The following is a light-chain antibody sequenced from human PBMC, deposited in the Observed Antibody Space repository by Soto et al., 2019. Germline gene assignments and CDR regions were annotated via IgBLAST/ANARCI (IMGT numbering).Light chain of an antibody. V-gene: IGKV1-9*01. J-gene: IGKJ4*01. CDR1: QGISSY. Sequence: IQVTQSPSSLSASVGDRVTISCRASQGISSYLAWYQQKPGKAPKLLIYVASTLRSGVPSRFSGSGSGTDFTLTISSLQPQDFAPYYRQQFHSYTLTFGGGTKVEIK. CDR3: QQFHSYTLT. CDR2: VAS.